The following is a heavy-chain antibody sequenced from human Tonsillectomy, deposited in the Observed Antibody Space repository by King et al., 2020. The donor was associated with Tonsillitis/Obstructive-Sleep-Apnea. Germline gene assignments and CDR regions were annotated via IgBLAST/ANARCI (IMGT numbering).Heavy chain of an antibody. CDR2: ITHSGRT. CDR1: GGSFSGYY. CDR3: AREEVRWEIVVVPPAIGNDY. V-gene: IGHV4-34*01. J-gene: IGHJ4*02. Sequence: VQLQQWGAGLLKPSETLSLTCAVYGGSFSGYYWSWIRQPPEKGLEWIGEITHSGRTNYNPSLKSRVTISADTSKNQFSLRLSSVTAADTAVYYCAREEVRWEIVVVPPAIGNDYWGQGTLVTVSS. D-gene: IGHD2-2*01.